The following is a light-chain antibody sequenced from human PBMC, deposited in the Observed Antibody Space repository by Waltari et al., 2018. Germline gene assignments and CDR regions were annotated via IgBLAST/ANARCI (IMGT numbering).Light chain of an antibody. CDR1: YPNIGINI. V-gene: IGLV1-44*01. CDR3: ATWDDRLTGVV. Sequence: HSVLTQPPSASGTPGQRVPLSCSGTYPNIGINIVTRYQHLPGMAPKLLIYSNGYRPSGVPDRFSGSKSGTSASLAISGLQSEDEADYYCATWDDRLTGVVFGGGTRVTVL. CDR2: SNG. J-gene: IGLJ2*01.